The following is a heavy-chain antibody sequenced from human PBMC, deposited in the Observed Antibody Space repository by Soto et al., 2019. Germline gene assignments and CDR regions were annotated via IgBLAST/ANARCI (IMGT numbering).Heavy chain of an antibody. J-gene: IGHJ2*01. CDR1: GGSFSPYF. D-gene: IGHD6-19*01. V-gene: IGHV4-34*01. CDR3: ARLASGWQYYYFDC. Sequence: QVQLQQWGAGLLKPSETLSLTCAVYGGSFSPYFWSWIRQHPGKGLEWIGEINHSGSTNYNPSLTRRATLSVDTSKNQVSLKLTSVTAADTAVYYCARLASGWQYYYFDCWGRGTPVTVSS. CDR2: INHSGST.